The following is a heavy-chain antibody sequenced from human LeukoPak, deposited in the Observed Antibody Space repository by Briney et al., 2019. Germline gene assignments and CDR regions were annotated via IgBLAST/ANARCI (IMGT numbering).Heavy chain of an antibody. CDR2: TYYRSKWKN. CDR1: GDSVSSNSAV. D-gene: IGHD6-19*01. V-gene: IGHV6-1*01. Sequence: SQTLSLTCAISGDSVSSNSAVWNWIGQSPSRGLEWLGRTYYRSKWKNDYAVSVKSRLTVNLETSENPVTVQLNCVTPEDTAVYYRGREGGGAEAAFDYWGQGTLVTVSS. J-gene: IGHJ4*02. CDR3: GREGGGAEAAFDY.